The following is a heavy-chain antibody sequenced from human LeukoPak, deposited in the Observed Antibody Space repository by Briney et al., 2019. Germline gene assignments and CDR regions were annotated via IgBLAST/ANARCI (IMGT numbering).Heavy chain of an antibody. J-gene: IGHJ3*02. V-gene: IGHV4-31*03. Sequence: SETLSLTCTVSGGSISSGGYYWSWIRQHAGKGLEWIGYIYYSGSTYYNPSLKSRVTISVDTSKNQFSLKLSSVTAADTAVYYCAREIKRAFDIWGQGTMVTVSS. CDR1: GGSISSGGYY. CDR2: IYYSGST. CDR3: AREIKRAFDI.